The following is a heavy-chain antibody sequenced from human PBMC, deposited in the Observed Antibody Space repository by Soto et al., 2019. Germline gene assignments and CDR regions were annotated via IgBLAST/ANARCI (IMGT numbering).Heavy chain of an antibody. V-gene: IGHV1-69*06. CDR1: GGTFSSYA. Sequence: GASVKVSCKASGGTFSSYAISWVRQAPGQGLEWMGGIIPIFGTANYAQKFQGRVTITADKSTSTAYMELSSLRSENTAVYYCAQAGSSGSYYNHYYYYGMDVWGQGTTVTVSS. CDR3: AQAGSSGSYYNHYYYYGMDV. CDR2: IIPIFGTA. J-gene: IGHJ6*02. D-gene: IGHD3-10*01.